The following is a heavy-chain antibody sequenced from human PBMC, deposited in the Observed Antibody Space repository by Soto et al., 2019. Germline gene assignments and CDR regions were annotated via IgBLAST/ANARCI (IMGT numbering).Heavy chain of an antibody. Sequence: NPSETLSLTCAVYGGSFSGYYWSWIRQPPGKGLEWIGEINHSGSTNYNPSLKSRVTISVDTSKNQVSLKLSSVTAADTAVYYCARDRRLITMVRGVSLWFDPWGQGTLVTVSS. CDR2: INHSGST. J-gene: IGHJ5*02. V-gene: IGHV4-34*01. CDR3: ARDRRLITMVRGVSLWFDP. D-gene: IGHD3-10*01. CDR1: GGSFSGYY.